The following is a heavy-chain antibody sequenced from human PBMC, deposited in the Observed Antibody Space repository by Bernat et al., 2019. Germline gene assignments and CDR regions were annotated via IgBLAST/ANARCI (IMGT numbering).Heavy chain of an antibody. V-gene: IGHV4-39*01. J-gene: IGHJ4*02. Sequence: LQLQESGPGLVKPSETLSLTCTVSGGSISSSSYYWGWIRQPPGKGLEWIGSIYYSGSTYYNPSLKSRVTISVDTSKNQFSLKLSSVTAADTAVYYCASGTAAGRQYYFDYWGQGTLVTVSS. CDR3: ASGTAAGRQYYFDY. CDR2: IYYSGST. D-gene: IGHD6-13*01. CDR1: GGSISSSSYY.